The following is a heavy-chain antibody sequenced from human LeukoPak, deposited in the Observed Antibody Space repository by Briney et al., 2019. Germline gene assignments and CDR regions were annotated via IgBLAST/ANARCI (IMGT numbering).Heavy chain of an antibody. J-gene: IGHJ4*02. Sequence: GGSLRLSCAASGFTFSSYSMNWVRQAPGKGLEWVSSISSSSYIYYADSVKGRFTISRDNAQNSLYLQMNSLRAEDTAVYYCARDRNSGYDSSFDYWGQGTLVTVSS. CDR2: ISSSSYI. V-gene: IGHV3-21*01. CDR3: ARDRNSGYDSSFDY. CDR1: GFTFSSYS. D-gene: IGHD5-12*01.